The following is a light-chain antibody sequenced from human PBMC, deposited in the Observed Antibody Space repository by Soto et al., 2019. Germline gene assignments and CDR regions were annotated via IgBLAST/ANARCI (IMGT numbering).Light chain of an antibody. Sequence: EIVLTQSPGTLSLSPGERATLSCRASQSVSSSYLAWYQQKPGQAPRLLIYGASSRATGIPDRFSGSGSGTDFTLTISRLEPEDFAVYYSQQYSSSPWTFGQGTKVDIK. J-gene: IGKJ1*01. CDR3: QQYSSSPWT. CDR1: QSVSSSY. V-gene: IGKV3-20*01. CDR2: GAS.